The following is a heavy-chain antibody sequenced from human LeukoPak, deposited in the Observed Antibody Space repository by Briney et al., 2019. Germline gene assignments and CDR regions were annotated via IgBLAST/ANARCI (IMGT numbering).Heavy chain of an antibody. CDR3: ASLAVAGAREDY. D-gene: IGHD6-19*01. CDR2: IYHSGST. V-gene: IGHV4-38-2*02. CDR1: GYSISSGYY. J-gene: IGHJ4*02. Sequence: SETLSLTCTVSGYSISSGYYWGWIRQPPGKGLEWIGSIYHSGSTYYNPSLKSRVTISVDTSKNQFSLKLSSVTAADTAVYYCASLAVAGAREDYWGQGTLVTVSS.